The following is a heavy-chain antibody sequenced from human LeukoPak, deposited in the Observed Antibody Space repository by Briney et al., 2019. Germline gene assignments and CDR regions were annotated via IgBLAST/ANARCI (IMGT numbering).Heavy chain of an antibody. D-gene: IGHD4-17*01. J-gene: IGHJ3*02. CDR1: GYSISSYYY. CDR3: ARNKSTVTTSRHDAFDI. V-gene: IGHV4-38-2*01. CDR2: IYQSVST. Sequence: PSETLSLTCAVSGYSISSYYYWGWIRQPSGKGLEWIGSIYQSVSTYYNPSLKSRVTISVGTSKNQFSLKLSSVTAADTAVYYCARNKSTVTTSRHDAFDIWGQGTMVTVSS.